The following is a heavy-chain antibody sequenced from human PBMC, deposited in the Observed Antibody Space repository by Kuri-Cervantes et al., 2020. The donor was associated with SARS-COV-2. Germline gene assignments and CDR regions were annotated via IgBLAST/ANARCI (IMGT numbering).Heavy chain of an antibody. CDR1: GGSISSGGYS. V-gene: IGHV4-30-2*01. Sequence: SQTLSLTCAVSGGSISSGGYSWSWIRQPPGKGLEWIGYIYHSGSTYYNPSLKSRVTISVDRSRNQFSLKLSSVTAADTAVYYCARENKGSFDYWGQGTLVTVSS. CDR2: IYHSGST. CDR3: ARENKGSFDY. J-gene: IGHJ4*02.